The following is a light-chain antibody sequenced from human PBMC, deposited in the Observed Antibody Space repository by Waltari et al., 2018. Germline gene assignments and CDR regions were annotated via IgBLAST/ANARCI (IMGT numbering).Light chain of an antibody. CDR2: RAS. Sequence: DIVVTQSPDSLTVSLGETATISCQSSQSLLSTSDHRNYLAWYQQKPGQPPNLLIYRASSRESGVPDRFSAYGSGTDFTLTISSLQAEDVAVYYCQQYINPPYTFGQGTKLQI. J-gene: IGKJ2*01. V-gene: IGKV4-1*01. CDR3: QQYINPPYT. CDR1: QSLLSTSDHRNY.